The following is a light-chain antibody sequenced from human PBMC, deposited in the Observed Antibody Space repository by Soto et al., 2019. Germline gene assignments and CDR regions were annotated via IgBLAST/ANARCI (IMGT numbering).Light chain of an antibody. V-gene: IGKV3-15*01. CDR1: ESVSSSY. CDR2: GAS. Sequence: EIVLTQSPGTLSLSPGERATLSCRASESVSSSYLAWYQQKPGQAPRLLIYGASIRAPGVPARFSVSGSGTEFTLTISSLQSEDFAVYFCQQYYDWPTFGQGTRVEVK. J-gene: IGKJ1*01. CDR3: QQYYDWPT.